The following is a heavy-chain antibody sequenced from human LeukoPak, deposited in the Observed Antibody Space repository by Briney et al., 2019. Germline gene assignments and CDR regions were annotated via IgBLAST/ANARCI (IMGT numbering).Heavy chain of an antibody. Sequence: GGSLRLSCAASGFTFSSYAMHWVRQAPGKGLEWVAVISYDGSNKYYADSVKGRFTISRDNSKNTLYLQMNSLRAEDTAVYYCARPLYYGFWSGYYKYYYGMDVWGQGTTVTVSS. J-gene: IGHJ6*02. CDR1: GFTFSSYA. CDR3: ARPLYYGFWSGYYKYYYGMDV. D-gene: IGHD3-3*01. CDR2: ISYDGSNK. V-gene: IGHV3-30-3*01.